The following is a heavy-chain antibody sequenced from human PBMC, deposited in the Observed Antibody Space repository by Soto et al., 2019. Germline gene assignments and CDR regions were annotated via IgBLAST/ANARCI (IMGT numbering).Heavy chain of an antibody. D-gene: IGHD6-13*01. CDR1: CGSFSGYY. J-gene: IGHJ4*02. V-gene: IGHV4-34*01. Sequence: SETLSLTCAVYCGSFSGYYWSWIRQPPGKGLEWIGEINHSGSTNYNPSPKSRVTISVDTSKNQFSLKLSSVTAADTAVYYCARVEQQLMSYFDYWGQGTLVTVSS. CDR3: ARVEQQLMSYFDY. CDR2: INHSGST.